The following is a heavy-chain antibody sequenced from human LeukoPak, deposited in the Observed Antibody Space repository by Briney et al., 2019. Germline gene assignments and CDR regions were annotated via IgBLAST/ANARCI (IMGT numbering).Heavy chain of an antibody. J-gene: IGHJ5*02. Sequence: ASVKLSCKASGYTFTGYYMHWVRQAPGQGLEWMGWINPNSGGTNYAQKFQGRVTMTRDTSISTAYMELSRLRSDDTAVYYCARGVVPAASPGNWFDPWGQGTLVTVSS. CDR3: ARGVVPAASPGNWFDP. CDR2: INPNSGGT. D-gene: IGHD2-2*01. V-gene: IGHV1-2*02. CDR1: GYTFTGYY.